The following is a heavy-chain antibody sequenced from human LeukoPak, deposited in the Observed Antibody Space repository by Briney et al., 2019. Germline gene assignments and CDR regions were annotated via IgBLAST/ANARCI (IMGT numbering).Heavy chain of an antibody. CDR1: GGTLSSYA. D-gene: IGHD6-13*01. J-gene: IGHJ4*02. CDR3: ATGIAAAGPFDY. Sequence: ASVKVSCKASGGTLSSYAISWVRQAPGQGLEWMGGIIPIFGTANYAQKFQGRVTITADESTSTAYMELSSLRSEDTAVYYCATGIAAAGPFDYWGQGTLVTVSS. CDR2: IIPIFGTA. V-gene: IGHV1-69*13.